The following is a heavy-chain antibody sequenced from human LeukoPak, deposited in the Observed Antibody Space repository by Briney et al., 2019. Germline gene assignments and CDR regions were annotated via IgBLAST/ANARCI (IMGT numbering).Heavy chain of an antibody. V-gene: IGHV4-59*11. Sequence: SETLSLTCSVSGGSINSHYWSWIRQPPGKRLEWIGYIFNTGNTNYNPSLGSRVTMSVDASRDQFFLSLSSVPAADTAIYYCATRPAGTSWYGVFDYWSQGTLVTVSS. CDR1: GGSINSHY. CDR3: ATRPAGTSWYGVFDY. CDR2: IFNTGNT. J-gene: IGHJ4*02. D-gene: IGHD3-10*01.